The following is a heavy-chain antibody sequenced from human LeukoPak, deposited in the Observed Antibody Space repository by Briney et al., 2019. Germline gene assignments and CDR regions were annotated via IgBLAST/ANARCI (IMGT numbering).Heavy chain of an antibody. J-gene: IGHJ4*02. CDR2: IHHSGTT. D-gene: IGHD3-22*01. V-gene: IGHV4-38-2*02. CDR3: ARAVPYYYDSSGYYPYMVVEYYFDY. CDR1: GYSINNNYY. Sequence: SETLSLTCTVSGYSINNNYYWDWIRQPPGKGLEFIASIHHSGTTYYNPALKSRVTISVDTSKNQFSLKVNSVTAADTAVYYCARAVPYYYDSSGYYPYMVVEYYFDYWGQGTLVTVSS.